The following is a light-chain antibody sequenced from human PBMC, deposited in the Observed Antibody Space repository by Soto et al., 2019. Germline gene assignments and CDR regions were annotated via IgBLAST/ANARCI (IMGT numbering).Light chain of an antibody. CDR3: QHYNSYSEA. Sequence: EIVMTQSPATLSVSPGESATLSCRASQSVSSNLAWHQQKPGQAPRLLIYDTSNRATGIPATFSGSGSGTEFTLTISSLQPDDFATYYCQHYNSYSEAFGQGTKVDIK. J-gene: IGKJ1*01. CDR1: QSVSSN. V-gene: IGKV3D-15*01. CDR2: DTS.